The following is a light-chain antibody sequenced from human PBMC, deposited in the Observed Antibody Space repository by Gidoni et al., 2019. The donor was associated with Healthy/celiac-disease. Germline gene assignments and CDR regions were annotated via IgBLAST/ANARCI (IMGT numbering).Light chain of an antibody. J-gene: IGLJ2*01. V-gene: IGLV3-25*03. CDR2: KDS. CDR1: ALPKQY. Sequence: SYELTQPPSVSVSPGQTARITCSGDALPKQYAYWYQQKPGQAPVLVIYKDSARPAGIPERFSGSSSGTTVTLTSSGVQAEDEADYYCQSADSSGTYHVVCGGGTKLTVL. CDR3: QSADSSGTYHVV.